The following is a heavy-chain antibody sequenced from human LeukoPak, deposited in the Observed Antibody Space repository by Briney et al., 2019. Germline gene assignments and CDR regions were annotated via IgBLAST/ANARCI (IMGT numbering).Heavy chain of an antibody. CDR2: MNPNSGNT. CDR3: ARGTGMVTGYYYYYMDV. D-gene: IGHD2-21*02. V-gene: IGHV1-8*03. J-gene: IGHJ6*03. CDR1: GYTFTSYD. Sequence: ASVKVSCKASGYTFTSYDINWVRQATGQGLEWMGWMNPNSGNTGYAQKFQGRVTITRNTSISTAYMELSSLRSEDTAVYYCARGTGMVTGYYYYYMDVWGKGTTVTVSS.